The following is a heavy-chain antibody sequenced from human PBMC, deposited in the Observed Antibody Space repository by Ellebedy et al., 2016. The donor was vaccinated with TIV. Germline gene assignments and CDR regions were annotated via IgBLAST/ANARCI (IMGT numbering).Heavy chain of an antibody. J-gene: IGHJ6*02. Sequence: ASVKVSXXASGYTFTSYDINWVRQATGQGLEWMGWMNPNSGNTGYAQKFQGRVTMTRNTSISTAYMELSSLRSEDTAVYYCARDWSGRRGYSYGPEDYGMDVWGQGTTVTVSS. V-gene: IGHV1-8*01. D-gene: IGHD5-18*01. CDR3: ARDWSGRRGYSYGPEDYGMDV. CDR1: GYTFTSYD. CDR2: MNPNSGNT.